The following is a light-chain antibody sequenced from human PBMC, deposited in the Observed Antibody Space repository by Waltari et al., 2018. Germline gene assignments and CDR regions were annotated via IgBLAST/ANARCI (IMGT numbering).Light chain of an antibody. CDR2: KAS. V-gene: IGKV1-5*03. J-gene: IGKJ2*01. Sequence: IQMTQSPSTLSVSVGDTVIITCRASQSIHSYLAWYQQKPGEAPKILISKASTVESGVPSRFSGSGSGTEFTLSISSLQPDDFGTYYCHQYNSDPYTFGLGTKLEIK. CDR1: QSIHSY. CDR3: HQYNSDPYT.